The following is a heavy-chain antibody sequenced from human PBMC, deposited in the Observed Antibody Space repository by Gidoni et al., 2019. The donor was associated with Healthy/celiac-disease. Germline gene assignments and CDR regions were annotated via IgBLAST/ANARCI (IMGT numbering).Heavy chain of an antibody. CDR3: AKDRDIVVVPAANGMDV. J-gene: IGHJ6*02. CDR2: ISGSGGST. Sequence: EVQLLESGGGLVQPGGSLRLSCAASGFTFSSYAMSWVRQAPGKGLEWVSAISGSGGSTYYADSVKGRFTISRDNSKNTLYLQMNSLRAEDTAVYYCAKDRDIVVVPAANGMDVWGQGTTVTVSS. CDR1: GFTFSSYA. V-gene: IGHV3-23*01. D-gene: IGHD2-2*01.